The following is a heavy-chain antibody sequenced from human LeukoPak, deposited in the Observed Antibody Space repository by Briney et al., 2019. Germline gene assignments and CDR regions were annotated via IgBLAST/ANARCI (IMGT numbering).Heavy chain of an antibody. CDR2: INSDGSST. V-gene: IGHV3-74*01. Sequence: GGSLRLSCAASGFTFSSYWMHWVRQAPGKGLVWVSRINSDGSSTSYADSVKGRFTISRDNAKNTLYLQMNSLRAEDTAVYYCARDPYDILTGYYRSNWFDPWGQGTLVTVSS. D-gene: IGHD3-9*01. CDR3: ARDPYDILTGYYRSNWFDP. CDR1: GFTFSSYW. J-gene: IGHJ5*02.